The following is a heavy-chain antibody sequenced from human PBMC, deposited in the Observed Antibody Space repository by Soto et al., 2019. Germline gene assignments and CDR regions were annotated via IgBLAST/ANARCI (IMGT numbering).Heavy chain of an antibody. V-gene: IGHV1-69*01. CDR1: GGSFNNYA. CDR3: AVAMFREILIFESSGMHV. D-gene: IGHD2-21*01. CDR2: IIPNFDTP. Sequence: QVHLVQSGAEVKKPGSSVKVSCKTSGGSFNNYAVSWVRQAPGQGLVWMGGIIPNFDTPNYAQKFQDRVTIIADESTSTVYMELRSRRSNDTAVYYCAVAMFREILIFESSGMHVWGQGTTVIVSS. J-gene: IGHJ6*02.